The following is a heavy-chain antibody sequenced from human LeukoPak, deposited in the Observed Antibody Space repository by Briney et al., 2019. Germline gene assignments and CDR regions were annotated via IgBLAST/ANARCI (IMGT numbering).Heavy chain of an antibody. D-gene: IGHD3-22*01. V-gene: IGHV3-33*01. CDR3: ARDGLDYYDSSGYYYVAVLDY. CDR1: GFTFSSYG. CDR2: IWYDGSNK. Sequence: GGSLRLSCAASGFTFSSYGMHWVRQAPGKGLEWVAVIWYDGSNKYYADSVKGRFTISRDNSKNTLYLQMNSLRAEDTAVYYCARDGLDYYDSSGYYYVAVLDYWGRGTLVTVSS. J-gene: IGHJ4*02.